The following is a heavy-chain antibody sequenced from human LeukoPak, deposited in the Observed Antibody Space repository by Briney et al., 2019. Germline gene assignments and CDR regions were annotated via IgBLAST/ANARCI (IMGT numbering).Heavy chain of an antibody. CDR2: IIHILGIA. D-gene: IGHD3-10*01. CDR3: ARGPYGSGSYYMAQHYYYYGMDV. Sequence: SVKVSCKASGGTFSSYAISWVRQAPGQGLEWMGRIIHILGIANYAQKFQGRVTITADKSTSTAYMELSSLRSEDTAVYYCARGPYGSGSYYMAQHYYYYGMDVWGQGTTVTVSS. V-gene: IGHV1-69*04. CDR1: GGTFSSYA. J-gene: IGHJ6*02.